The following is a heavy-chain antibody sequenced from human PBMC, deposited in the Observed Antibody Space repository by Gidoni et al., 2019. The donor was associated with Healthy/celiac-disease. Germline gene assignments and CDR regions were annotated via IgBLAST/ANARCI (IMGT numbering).Heavy chain of an antibody. CDR1: GASISIYY. Sequence: HLQASGPVLVKPSATLSLTCTVSGASISIYYWSWIRQPAGKGLEWIGRIYTSGSTNYNPSLKSRVSMSVDTSKKQFYLKRSSVTAADTAVYYCARVPNNSGWYGGCWFDPWGQGTLVTVDS. CDR3: ARVPNNSGWYGGCWFDP. D-gene: IGHD6-19*01. CDR2: IYTSGST. J-gene: IGHJ5*02. V-gene: IGHV4-4*07.